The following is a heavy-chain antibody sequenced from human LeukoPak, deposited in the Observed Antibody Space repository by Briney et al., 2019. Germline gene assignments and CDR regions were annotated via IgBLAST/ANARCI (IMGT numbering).Heavy chain of an antibody. CDR3: ARDRIAARWFDP. CDR2: IRSSRSTI. Sequence: GGSLRLSCAASGFTFSSYEMNWVRQAPGKGLEWVSYIRSSRSTIYYADSVKGRFTISRDNAKNSLYLQMNSLRAEDTAVYYCARDRIAARWFDPWGQGTLVTVSS. CDR1: GFTFSSYE. J-gene: IGHJ5*02. D-gene: IGHD6-13*01. V-gene: IGHV3-48*03.